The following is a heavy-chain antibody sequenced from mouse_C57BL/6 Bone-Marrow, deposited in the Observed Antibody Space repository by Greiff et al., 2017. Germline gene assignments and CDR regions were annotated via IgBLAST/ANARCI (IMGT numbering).Heavy chain of an antibody. D-gene: IGHD3-2*02. Sequence: VQLQESGAELARPGASVKLSCKASGYTFTSYGISWVKQRTGQGLEWIGEIYPRSGNTYYNEKFKGKATLTADKSSSTAYMELRSLTSEDSAVYFCARGQLRLRHFLAYWGQGTLVTVSA. CDR1: GYTFTSYG. CDR3: ARGQLRLRHFLAY. CDR2: IYPRSGNT. V-gene: IGHV1-81*01. J-gene: IGHJ3*01.